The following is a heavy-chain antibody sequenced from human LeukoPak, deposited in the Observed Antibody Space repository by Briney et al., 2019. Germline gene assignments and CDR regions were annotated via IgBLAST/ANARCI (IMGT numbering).Heavy chain of an antibody. V-gene: IGHV3-21*01. CDR2: ISSSSSYI. CDR1: GFTLSSYS. CDR3: AREMGVYCSSTSCYSV. Sequence: GGSLRLSCAASGFTLSSYSMNWVRQAPGKGLEWVSSISSSSSYIYYADSVKGRFTISRDNAKNSLYLQMNSLRAEDMAVYYCAREMGVYCSSTSCYSVWGQGTLVTVSS. D-gene: IGHD2-2*01. J-gene: IGHJ4*02.